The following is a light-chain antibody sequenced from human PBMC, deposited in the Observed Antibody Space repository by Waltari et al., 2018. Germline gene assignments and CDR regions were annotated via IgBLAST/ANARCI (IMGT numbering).Light chain of an antibody. V-gene: IGKV3-15*01. CDR1: ESIATN. CDR3: QQYNNWPPST. CDR2: HAS. J-gene: IGKJ1*01. Sequence: EILLTQSPDTLSVSPGERVTLSCRASESIATNLAWYQQRPGQAPRLLISHASSRATDIPAKFSGSGSGTEFTLTISSLQAEDFAVYYCQQYNNWPPSTFGQGTKVEFK.